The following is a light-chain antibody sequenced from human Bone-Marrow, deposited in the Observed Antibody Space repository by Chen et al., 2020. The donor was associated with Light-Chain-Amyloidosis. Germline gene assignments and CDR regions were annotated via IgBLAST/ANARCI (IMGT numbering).Light chain of an antibody. J-gene: IGKJ3*01. Sequence: DVVMTQSPLSLPVTPGEPASISCRSSQSLLHNNGYNYLDWYLQKPGQSPQLLIYLGSNRASGVPDRFSGSGSSTDFTLKISRVEAEDVGVYYCMQAVRTPFTFGPGTKVDIK. CDR3: MQAVRTPFT. CDR1: QSLLHNNGYNY. CDR2: LGS. V-gene: IGKV2-28*01.